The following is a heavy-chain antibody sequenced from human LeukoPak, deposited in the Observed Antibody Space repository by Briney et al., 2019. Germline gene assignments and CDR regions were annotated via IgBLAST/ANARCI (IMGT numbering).Heavy chain of an antibody. CDR1: GFIIDDYG. D-gene: IGHD1-26*01. Sequence: GGSLRLSCAASGFIIDDYGMTWVRQAPGKGLEWVSGINWNGGSTGYADSVKGRFTISRDNAKNSPYLQMNSLRAEETALYYCARGRSYSGSYFDASDIWGQGTMVTVSS. V-gene: IGHV3-20*04. CDR2: INWNGGST. J-gene: IGHJ3*02. CDR3: ARGRSYSGSYFDASDI.